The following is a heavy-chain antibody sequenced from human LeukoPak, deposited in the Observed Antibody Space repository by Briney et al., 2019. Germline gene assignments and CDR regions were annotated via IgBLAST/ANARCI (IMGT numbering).Heavy chain of an antibody. CDR1: GGSISSYY. J-gene: IGHJ6*03. Sequence: SETLSLTCTVSGGSISSYYWSWIRQPPGKGLEWIGYIYYSGSTNYNPSLKSRVTISVDTSKNQFSLKLSSVTAADTAVYYCARADSVPAGDYHYWYMDVWGKGTTVTVSS. D-gene: IGHD2-2*01. CDR2: IYYSGST. V-gene: IGHV4-59*01. CDR3: ARADSVPAGDYHYWYMDV.